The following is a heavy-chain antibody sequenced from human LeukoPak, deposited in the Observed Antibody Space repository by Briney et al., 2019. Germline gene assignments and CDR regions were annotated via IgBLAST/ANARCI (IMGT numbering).Heavy chain of an antibody. CDR2: ISAYNGNT. CDR3: VVVVAATYYFDY. D-gene: IGHD2-15*01. J-gene: IGHJ4*02. CDR1: GYTFTSYG. V-gene: IGHV1-18*01. Sequence: ASVKVSCKASGYTFTSYGISWVRQAPGQGLEWMGWISAYNGNTNYAQKLQGRVTMTTDTSTSTAYMELRSLRSDDTAVYYCVVVVAATYYFDYWGQGTLVTVSS.